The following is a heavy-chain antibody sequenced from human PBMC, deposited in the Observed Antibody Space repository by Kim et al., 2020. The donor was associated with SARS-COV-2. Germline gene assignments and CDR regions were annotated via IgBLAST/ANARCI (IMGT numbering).Heavy chain of an antibody. CDR2: R. Sequence: RGEADSVKGRFTISRDNAKNSRYLQMNSLRGEDTALYYCAKATPWEPLDYWGQGTLVTVSS. D-gene: IGHD1-26*01. J-gene: IGHJ4*02. V-gene: IGHV3-9*01. CDR3: AKATPWEPLDY.